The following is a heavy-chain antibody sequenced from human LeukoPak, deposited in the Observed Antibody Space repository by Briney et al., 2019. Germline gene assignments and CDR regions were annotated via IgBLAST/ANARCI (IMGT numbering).Heavy chain of an antibody. J-gene: IGHJ4*02. V-gene: IGHV3-30*07. D-gene: IGHD6-13*01. Sequence: VKGRFTISRDNSKNTLYLQMNSLRAEDTAVYYCARDRAAADLDYWGQGTLVTVSS. CDR3: ARDRAAADLDY.